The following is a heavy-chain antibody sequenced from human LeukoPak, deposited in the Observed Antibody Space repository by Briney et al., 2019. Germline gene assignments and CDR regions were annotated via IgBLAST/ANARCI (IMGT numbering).Heavy chain of an antibody. CDR1: GFTFSDYW. V-gene: IGHV3-7*03. D-gene: IGHD2-15*01. J-gene: IGHJ4*02. CDR2: IRQDGDKR. CDR3: AKGTSSSCYSAPNY. Sequence: PGGSLRLSCAASGFTFSDYWMTWVRQAPGKGLEWVANIRQDGDKRSYGGSVMGRFAISRDNAENTLYLQLNSLRAEDTAVYYCAKGTSSSCYSAPNYWGQGTLVTVSS.